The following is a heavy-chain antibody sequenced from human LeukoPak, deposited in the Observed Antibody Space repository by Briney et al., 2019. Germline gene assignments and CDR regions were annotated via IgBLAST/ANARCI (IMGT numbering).Heavy chain of an antibody. J-gene: IGHJ6*02. CDR1: GFTFHDHG. CDR3: ARDSVLSRMVPYYHYYGLDV. V-gene: IGHV3-43*02. CDR2: ISANGADT. Sequence: GGSLRLSCEASGFTFHDHGMHWFRQAPGKGLEWVSLISANGADTYYADSVKGRFTTSRDNSKHSLFLQMNSLRPEDTAFYYCARDSVLSRMVPYYHYYGLDVWGQGTTVTVSS. D-gene: IGHD2/OR15-2a*01.